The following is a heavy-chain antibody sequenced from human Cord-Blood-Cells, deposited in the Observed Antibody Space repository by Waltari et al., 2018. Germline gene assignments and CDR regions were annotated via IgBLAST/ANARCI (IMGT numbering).Heavy chain of an antibody. CDR1: GGSISSSSYY. D-gene: IGHD7-27*01. Sequence: QLQLQESGPGLVKPSETLSLTCTVSGGSISSSSYYWGWIRQPPGEGLEWIGSVYYSGGTSYTPSRKGRVTISVDRSKTQFSLKLSSVTAADTAVYYCARHRTGDDAFDIWGQGTMVTDSS. J-gene: IGHJ3*02. CDR3: ARHRTGDDAFDI. V-gene: IGHV4-39*01. CDR2: VYYSGGT.